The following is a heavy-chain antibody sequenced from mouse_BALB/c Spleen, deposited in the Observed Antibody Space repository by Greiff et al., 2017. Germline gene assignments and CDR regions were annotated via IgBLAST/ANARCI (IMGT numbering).Heavy chain of an antibody. D-gene: IGHD1-1*01. CDR2: IHYSGST. J-gene: IGHJ1*01. V-gene: IGHV3-1*02. CDR3: ARSPYYYGRRWYFDV. CDR1: GYSITSGYS. Sequence: EVKLQESGPDLVKPSQSLSLTCTVTGYSITSGYSWHWIRQFPGNKLEWMGYIHYSGSTNYNPSLKSRISITRDTSKNQFFLQLNSVTTEDTATYYCARSPYYYGRRWYFDVWGAGTTVTVSS.